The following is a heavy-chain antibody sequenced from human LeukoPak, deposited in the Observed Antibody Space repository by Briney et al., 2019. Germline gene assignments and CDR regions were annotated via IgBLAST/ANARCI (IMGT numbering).Heavy chain of an antibody. Sequence: PSETLSLTCAVYGGSFSGYYWSWVRQAPGKGLEWVSVISGSGGSTYYADSVKGRFTISRDNSKNTLYLQMNSLRAEDTAVYYCAKDGEVVVAANFDYWGQGTLVTVSS. CDR1: GGSFSGYY. CDR2: ISGSGGST. CDR3: AKDGEVVVAANFDY. V-gene: IGHV3-23*01. J-gene: IGHJ4*02. D-gene: IGHD2-15*01.